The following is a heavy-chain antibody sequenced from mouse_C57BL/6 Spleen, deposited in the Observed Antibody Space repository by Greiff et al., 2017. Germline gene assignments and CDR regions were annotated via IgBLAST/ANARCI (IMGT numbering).Heavy chain of an antibody. Sequence: VQLQQPGAELVKPGASVKMSCKASGYTFTSYWITWAKQRPGQGLEWIGDIYPGSGSTNYNEKFKSKATLTVDTSSSTAYMQLSSLTSEDSAVYYCARGTYYSNLYYFDYWGQGTTLTVSS. J-gene: IGHJ2*01. V-gene: IGHV1-55*01. CDR3: ARGTYYSNLYYFDY. CDR1: GYTFTSYW. CDR2: IYPGSGST. D-gene: IGHD2-5*01.